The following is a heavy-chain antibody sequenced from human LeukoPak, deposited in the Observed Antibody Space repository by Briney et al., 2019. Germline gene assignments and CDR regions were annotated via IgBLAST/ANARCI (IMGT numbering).Heavy chain of an antibody. Sequence: GGSPRLSRAASGFTFSSYAMSWVRQAPGKGLEWAANIKQDGSEKYYVDSVKGRFTISRDNAKNSLYLQMNSLRAEDTAVYYSAMNFDWLPSRVDYWGQGTLVTVSS. CDR1: GFTFSSYA. CDR2: IKQDGSEK. J-gene: IGHJ4*02. CDR3: AMNFDWLPSRVDY. V-gene: IGHV3-7*01. D-gene: IGHD3-9*01.